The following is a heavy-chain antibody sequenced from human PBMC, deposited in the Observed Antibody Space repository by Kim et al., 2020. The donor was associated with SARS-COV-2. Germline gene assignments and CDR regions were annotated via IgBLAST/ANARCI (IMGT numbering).Heavy chain of an antibody. CDR1: GGSISSGGYY. J-gene: IGHJ4*02. Sequence: SETLSLTCTVSGGSISSGGYYWSWIRQHPGKGLEWIGYIYYSGSTYYNPSLKSLVTISVDTSKNQFSLKLSSVTAADTAVYYCARSTRGFGEFIDYWGQGTLVTVSS. V-gene: IGHV4-31*01. CDR3: ARSTRGFGEFIDY. CDR2: IYYSGST. D-gene: IGHD3-10*01.